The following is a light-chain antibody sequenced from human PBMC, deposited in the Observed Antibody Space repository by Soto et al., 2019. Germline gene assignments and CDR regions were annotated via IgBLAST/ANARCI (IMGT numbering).Light chain of an antibody. CDR3: QQYGTSPRWT. CDR2: GAS. V-gene: IGKV3-20*01. CDR1: QDIGTY. J-gene: IGKJ1*01. Sequence: VVLTQSPGTLSLSPGERATLSCRASQDIGTYLALYQHKPGQAPSVLIIGASTRAHGVPDRFSGSGSGTDFTLTISRLDPADFAVYYCQQYGTSPRWTFGRGTKVDIK.